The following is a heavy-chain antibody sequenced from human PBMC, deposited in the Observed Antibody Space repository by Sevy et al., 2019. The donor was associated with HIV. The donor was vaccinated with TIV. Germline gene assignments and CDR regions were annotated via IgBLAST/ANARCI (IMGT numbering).Heavy chain of an antibody. CDR3: ARVDEPRWLRLYYLDY. D-gene: IGHD5-12*01. CDR2: ISYDGSNK. V-gene: IGHV3-30*04. Sequence: GGSLRLSCAASGFTFSNYAMHWVRQAPGKGLEWVAVISYDGSNKCYADSVKGRFTISRDNSKNTLYLQMNSLRAKDMAMYYWARVDEPRWLRLYYLDYWGQGTLVTVSS. J-gene: IGHJ4*02. CDR1: GFTFSNYA.